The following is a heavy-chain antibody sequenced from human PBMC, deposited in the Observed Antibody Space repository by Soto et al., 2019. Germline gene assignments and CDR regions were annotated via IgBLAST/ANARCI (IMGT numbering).Heavy chain of an antibody. CDR3: GRCTSTRCDLGSDY. V-gene: IGHV3-30-3*01. Sequence: QVQLVESGGGVVQPGRSLRLSCAASGFTFSNYAMNWVRQAPGKGLEWVALISYDGSNKYYADSVKGRFTISRDSSKNTLYLQMNSLRAADTAVYYCGRCTSTRCDLGSDYWGQGTLVTVSS. CDR2: ISYDGSNK. J-gene: IGHJ4*02. CDR1: GFTFSNYA. D-gene: IGHD2-2*01.